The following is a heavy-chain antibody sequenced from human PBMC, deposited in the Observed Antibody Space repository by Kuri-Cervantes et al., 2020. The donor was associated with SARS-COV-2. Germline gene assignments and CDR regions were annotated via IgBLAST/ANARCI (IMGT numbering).Heavy chain of an antibody. CDR3: ARDRIAPTGWDYYMDV. V-gene: IGHV3-33*01. J-gene: IGHJ6*03. Sequence: GESLKISCAASGFTFSSYGMHWVRQAPGKGLEWVAVIWYDGSNKYYADSVKGRFTISRDNSKNTLYLQMNSLRAEGTAVYYCARDRIAPTGWDYYMDVWGKGTTVTVSS. CDR2: IWYDGSNK. D-gene: IGHD2-15*01. CDR1: GFTFSSYG.